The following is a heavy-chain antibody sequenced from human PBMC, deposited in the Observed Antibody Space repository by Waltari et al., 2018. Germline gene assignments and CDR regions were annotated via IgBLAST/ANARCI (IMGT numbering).Heavy chain of an antibody. Sequence: QVQLQQWGAGLLKPSETLSLTCAVYGGSFSGYYWSWIRQPPGKGLEWIGEINHSGSTNNNPSLKSRVTISVDTSKNQFSLKLSSVTAADTAVYYCARGLGDYYDSSGYYFTGAFDIWGQGTMVTVSS. D-gene: IGHD3-22*01. CDR2: INHSGST. CDR3: ARGLGDYYDSSGYYFTGAFDI. CDR1: GGSFSGYY. J-gene: IGHJ3*02. V-gene: IGHV4-34*01.